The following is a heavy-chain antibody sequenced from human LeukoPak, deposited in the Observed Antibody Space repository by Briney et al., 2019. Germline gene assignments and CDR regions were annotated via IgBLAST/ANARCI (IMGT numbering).Heavy chain of an antibody. CDR3: ARERRPDYYDSSGYYSAAFDI. CDR1: GGTFSSYA. Sequence: GSSVNVSCKASGGTFSSYAISWVRQAPGQGLEWMGRIIPIFGIANYAQKFQGRVTLTADKSTSTAYMELSSLRSEDTAVYYCARERRPDYYDSSGYYSAAFDIWGQGTMVTVSS. D-gene: IGHD3-22*01. CDR2: IIPIFGIA. V-gene: IGHV1-69*04. J-gene: IGHJ3*02.